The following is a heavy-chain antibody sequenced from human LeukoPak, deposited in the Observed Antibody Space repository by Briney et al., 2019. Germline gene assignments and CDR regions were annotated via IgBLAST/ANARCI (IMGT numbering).Heavy chain of an antibody. CDR3: ARHHGNGMTNFDY. CDR1: GGSISSSSYY. V-gene: IGHV4-39*01. D-gene: IGHD1-1*01. J-gene: IGHJ4*02. CDR2: IYYTGST. Sequence: RTSETLSLTCTVSGGSISSSSYYWDWIRQPPGEGLEWIGSIYYTGSTYYNPSLKSRVTISVDTSKNQFSLKLSSVTASDTAVYYCARHHGNGMTNFDYWGQGILVIVSS.